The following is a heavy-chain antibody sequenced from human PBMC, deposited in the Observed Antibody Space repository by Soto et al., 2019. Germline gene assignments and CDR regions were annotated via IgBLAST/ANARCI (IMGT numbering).Heavy chain of an antibody. CDR1: GYSISSGYY. V-gene: IGHV4-38-2*01. J-gene: IGHJ6*02. CDR2: INHSGST. Sequence: SETLSLTCAVSGYSISSGYYWGWLRQPPGKGLEWIGEINHSGSTNYNPSLKSRVTISVDTSKNQFSLKLSSVTAADTAVYYCARAPGWFGELLYRPYYYYGMDVWGQGTTVTVSS. D-gene: IGHD3-10*01. CDR3: ARAPGWFGELLYRPYYYYGMDV.